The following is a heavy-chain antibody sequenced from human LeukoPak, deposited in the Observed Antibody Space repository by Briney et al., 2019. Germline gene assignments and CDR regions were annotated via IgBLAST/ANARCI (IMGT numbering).Heavy chain of an antibody. Sequence: GGSLRLSCAASGFTFSSYWMSWVRQAPGKGLEWVANIKQDGSEKYYVDSVKGRFTISRDNAKNSLYLQMNSLRAEDTAVYYCAKKSGIVVVPAANGYWGQGTLVTVSS. V-gene: IGHV3-7*03. CDR3: AKKSGIVVVPAANGY. CDR1: GFTFSSYW. D-gene: IGHD2-2*01. J-gene: IGHJ4*02. CDR2: IKQDGSEK.